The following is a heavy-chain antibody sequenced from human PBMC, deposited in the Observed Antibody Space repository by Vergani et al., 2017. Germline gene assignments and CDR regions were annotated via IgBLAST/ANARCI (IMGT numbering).Heavy chain of an antibody. V-gene: IGHV3-49*04. CDR2: IWSKPYGGTT. CDR1: GFTLGDYA. Sequence: EVHLVESGGGLVQPGRSLRLSCSGSGFTLGDYAMTWVRQAPGKGLEWVAFIWSKPYGGTTEYAASVKGRFTISRDDSKSIAYLQMSSLKAEDTAVYYCARGNSAYPSSGMDVWGQGTTVIVSS. CDR3: ARGNSAYPSSGMDV. J-gene: IGHJ6*02. D-gene: IGHD1/OR15-1a*01.